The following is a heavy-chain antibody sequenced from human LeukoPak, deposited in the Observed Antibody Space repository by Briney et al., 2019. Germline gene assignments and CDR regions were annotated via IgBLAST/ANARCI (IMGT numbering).Heavy chain of an antibody. D-gene: IGHD2-2*03. Sequence: SVKVSCKASGGTFSSYAIHWVRQAPGQGLEWMGGIIRIFSTTNYAQKFQGRVTISADESTSTAYMELSSLRSEDTAVYYCASGYCSTTSCYANPYFDYWGQGTLVTVSS. V-gene: IGHV1-69*13. CDR3: ASGYCSTTSCYANPYFDY. J-gene: IGHJ4*02. CDR1: GGTFSSYA. CDR2: IIRIFSTT.